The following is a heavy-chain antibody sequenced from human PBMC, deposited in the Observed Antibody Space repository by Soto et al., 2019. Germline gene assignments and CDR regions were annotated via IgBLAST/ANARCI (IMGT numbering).Heavy chain of an antibody. CDR2: MRGRGGST. CDR1: GFTFSNYA. J-gene: IGHJ4*02. Sequence: DVQLLESGGGLVQPGGSLRLSCTASGFTFSNYAMSWVRQAPGKGLEWVSSMRGRGGSTYYADSVKGRFTISRDNSKKTLDLHMSSLRAEDTAFYYCAKEPNYDFWSGYRYFDSWGQGSLVTVSS. V-gene: IGHV3-23*01. CDR3: AKEPNYDFWSGYRYFDS. D-gene: IGHD3-3*01.